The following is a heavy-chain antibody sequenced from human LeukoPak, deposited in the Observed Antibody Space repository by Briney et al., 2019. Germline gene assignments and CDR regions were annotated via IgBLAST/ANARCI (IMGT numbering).Heavy chain of an antibody. V-gene: IGHV4-34*01. Sequence: SETLSLTCAVYGGSFSGYYWSWIRQPPGKGLEWIGSIYHSGSTYYNPSLKSRVTISVDTSKNQFSLKLSSVTAADTAVYYCARLSGYGDSLGPFQHWGQGTLVTVSS. CDR1: GGSFSGYY. J-gene: IGHJ1*01. D-gene: IGHD4-17*01. CDR2: IYHSGST. CDR3: ARLSGYGDSLGPFQH.